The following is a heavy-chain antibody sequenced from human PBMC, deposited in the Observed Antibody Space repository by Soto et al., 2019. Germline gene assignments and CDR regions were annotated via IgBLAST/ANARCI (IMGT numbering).Heavy chain of an antibody. CDR1: GFTFSRYA. J-gene: IGHJ6*02. Sequence: QVQLVESGGGVVQPGRSLRLSCAASGFTFSRYAMHWVRQAPGKGLEWVAVISYDGSNKYYADSVKGRFTISRDNSKNPLYLQMNSLRAEDTAVYYCARDYYRFNSGYGFSMDVWGQGTTVTVSS. D-gene: IGHD5-12*01. CDR3: ARDYYRFNSGYGFSMDV. V-gene: IGHV3-30-3*01. CDR2: ISYDGSNK.